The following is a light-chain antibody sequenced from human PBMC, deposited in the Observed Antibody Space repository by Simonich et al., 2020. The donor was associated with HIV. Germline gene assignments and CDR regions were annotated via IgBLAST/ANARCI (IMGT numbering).Light chain of an antibody. V-gene: IGLV8-61*01. Sequence: QTVVTQEPSFSVSPGGTVTLTCGLSSGSVSTSYYPSWYQQTPGQAPRTRIYSTNTRSSGCPDRFSGSILGNKAALTITGAQADDESNYYCVLYMGSGISVFGGGTKLTVL. CDR2: STN. CDR3: VLYMGSGISV. CDR1: SGSVSTSYY. J-gene: IGLJ3*02.